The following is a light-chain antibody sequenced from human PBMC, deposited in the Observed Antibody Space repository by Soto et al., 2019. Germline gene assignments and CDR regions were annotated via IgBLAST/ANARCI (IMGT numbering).Light chain of an antibody. CDR3: QQYNNCSS. J-gene: IGKJ2*01. V-gene: IGKV1-5*03. CDR2: KAS. Sequence: DIQMTQSPSTLSASVGDRVTITCRASQSITTWLAWYQQKPGKAPRLLIYKASTLESGVPSRFSGSGSGTEFTLTISSLQPDDFATYYCQQYNNCSSFGQGTKLEIK. CDR1: QSITTW.